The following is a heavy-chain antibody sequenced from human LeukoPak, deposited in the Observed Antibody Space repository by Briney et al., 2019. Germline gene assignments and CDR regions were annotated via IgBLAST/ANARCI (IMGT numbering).Heavy chain of an antibody. J-gene: IGHJ6*03. V-gene: IGHV4-34*01. CDR2: INHSGST. Sequence: SETLSLTCAVYGGSFSGYYWSWIRQPPGKGLEGIGEINHSGSTNYNPSLKSRVTISVDTSKNQFSLKLSSVTAADTAVYYCARVGYCSSTSCYEDMDVWGKGTTVTVSS. CDR3: ARVGYCSSTSCYEDMDV. D-gene: IGHD2-2*01. CDR1: GGSFSGYY.